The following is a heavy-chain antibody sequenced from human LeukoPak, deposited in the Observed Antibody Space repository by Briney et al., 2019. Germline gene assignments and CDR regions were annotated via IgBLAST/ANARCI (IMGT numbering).Heavy chain of an antibody. J-gene: IGHJ2*01. CDR3: ARLIVVGATHYWYFDL. CDR1: GGSISSSSYY. CDR2: IYYSGST. D-gene: IGHD1-26*01. V-gene: IGHV4-61*05. Sequence: SETLSLTCTVSGGSISSSSYYWSWIRQPPGKGLEWIGYIYYSGSTNYNPSLKSRVTISVDTSKNQFSLKLSSVTAADTAVYYCARLIVVGATHYWYFDLWGRGTLVTVSS.